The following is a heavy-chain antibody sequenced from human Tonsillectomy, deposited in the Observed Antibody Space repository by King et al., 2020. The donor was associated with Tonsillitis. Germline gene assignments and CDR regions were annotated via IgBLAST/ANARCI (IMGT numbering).Heavy chain of an antibody. CDR3: ARPRGSGIVDSAFVI. CDR1: GYTFTNYG. J-gene: IGHJ3*02. D-gene: IGHD3-10*01. V-gene: IGHV1-18*04. CDR2: ISAYNGNT. Sequence: VQLVQSGAEVKKPGASVKVSCKASGYTFTNYGISWVRQAPGQGLEWMGWISAYNGNTKYVQKLQGRVTMTTDTSTSTVYMELRSLRSDDTAVYYCARPRGSGIVDSAFVIWGQGTMVTVSS.